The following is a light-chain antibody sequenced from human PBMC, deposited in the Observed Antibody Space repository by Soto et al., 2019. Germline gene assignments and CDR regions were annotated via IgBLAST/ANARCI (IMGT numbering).Light chain of an antibody. CDR1: QGIRNE. CDR2: GAS. CDR3: LQDYTYPYT. J-gene: IGKJ2*01. Sequence: AIQMTQSPSSLSASVGDRVTITCRASQGIRNELGWYQQKPGKAPKLLLYGASSLQSGVPSRFSGSGSGTDFTLTIMSLQPEDFATYYCLQDYTYPYTVGRGTNLEIK. V-gene: IGKV1-6*01.